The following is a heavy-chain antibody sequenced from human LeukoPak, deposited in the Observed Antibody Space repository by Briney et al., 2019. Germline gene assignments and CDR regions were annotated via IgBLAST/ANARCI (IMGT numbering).Heavy chain of an antibody. V-gene: IGHV4-39*01. Sequence: PSETLSLTCTVSGGSIDSSNYYWDWIRQPPGKGLEWLGNIYYSGTTFYTSSLKRRVTISADMSKNQFSLRLTSVTAADTAVYYCARQRADYFYHYMDVWGKGTTVIVSS. J-gene: IGHJ6*03. CDR2: IYYSGTT. CDR1: GGSIDSSNYY. CDR3: ARQRADYFYHYMDV.